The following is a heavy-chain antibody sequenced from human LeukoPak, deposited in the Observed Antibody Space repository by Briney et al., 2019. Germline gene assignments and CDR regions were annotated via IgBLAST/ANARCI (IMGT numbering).Heavy chain of an antibody. CDR3: ASHGTSYDY. Sequence: NSSETLSLTCTVSGGSISSYYWGWIRHPPGKGLEWVGYIYYSGSTNYNPSLKSRVTISVDTSKNQFSLKLSSVTAADTVFYCWASHGTSYDYWGQGTLVTVSS. CDR2: IYYSGST. J-gene: IGHJ4*02. CDR1: GGSISSYY. V-gene: IGHV4-59*01. D-gene: IGHD2-2*01.